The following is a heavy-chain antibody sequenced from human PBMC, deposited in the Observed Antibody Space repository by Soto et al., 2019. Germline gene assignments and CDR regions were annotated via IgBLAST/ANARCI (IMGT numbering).Heavy chain of an antibody. CDR2: ISYDGSNK. D-gene: IGHD6-19*01. CDR1: GFTFSSYA. J-gene: IGHJ4*02. CDR3: ARDDAVAGPDY. Sequence: QPGGSLRLSCAASGFTFSSYAMHWVRQAPGKGLEWVAVISYDGSNKYYADSVKGRFTISRDNSKNTLYLQMNSLRAEDTAVYYCARDDAVAGPDYWGQGTLVTVSS. V-gene: IGHV3-30-3*01.